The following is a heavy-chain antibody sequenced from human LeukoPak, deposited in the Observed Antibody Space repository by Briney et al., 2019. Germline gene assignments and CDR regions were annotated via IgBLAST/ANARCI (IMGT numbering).Heavy chain of an antibody. J-gene: IGHJ5*02. V-gene: IGHV3-7*01. CDR1: GFTFSSYW. CDR2: IKQDGNEK. Sequence: GGSLRLSCAASGFTFSSYWMSWVRQAPGKGLEWVASIKQDGNEKYYVDSVKGRFTISRDNAENSLHLQMNSLRAEDTAFYYCARPLLYYYGSETYFWFDLWGQGTLVTVSS. CDR3: ARPLLYYYGSETYFWFDL. D-gene: IGHD3-10*01.